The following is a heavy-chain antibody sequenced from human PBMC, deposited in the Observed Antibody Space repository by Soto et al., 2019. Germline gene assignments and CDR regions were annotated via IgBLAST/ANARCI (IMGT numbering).Heavy chain of an antibody. CDR1: GFTFSSCA. Sequence: EVQLLESGGGLVQPGGSLRLSCAASGFTFSSCAMSWVRQAPGKGLGWVSAVSDSGRTTYSADSVKGRFTISRDNSKNTLYLQMNSLRAEDTAVYFCAKDRGSGWPSNCDYWGQGTLVTVSS. V-gene: IGHV3-23*01. J-gene: IGHJ4*02. CDR2: VSDSGRTT. D-gene: IGHD6-25*01. CDR3: AKDRGSGWPSNCDY.